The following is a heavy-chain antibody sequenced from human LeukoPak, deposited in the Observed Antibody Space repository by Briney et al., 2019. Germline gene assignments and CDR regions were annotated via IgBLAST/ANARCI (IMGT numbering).Heavy chain of an antibody. V-gene: IGHV4-39*07. CDR3: YGGDSSGYYPNDY. Sequence: SETLSLTCTVSGGSISSSSYYWGWIRQPPGKGLEWIGSIYYSGSTYYNPSLKSRGTISVDTSKNQFSLKLSSVTAADTAVYYCYGGDSSGYYPNDYWGQGTLVTVSS. J-gene: IGHJ4*02. D-gene: IGHD3-22*01. CDR1: GGSISSSSYY. CDR2: IYYSGST.